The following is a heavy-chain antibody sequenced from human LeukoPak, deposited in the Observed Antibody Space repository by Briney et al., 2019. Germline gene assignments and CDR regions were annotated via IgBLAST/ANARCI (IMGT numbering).Heavy chain of an antibody. V-gene: IGHV3-33*01. Sequence: GRSLRLSCAASGFTFSSYGMHWVRQAPGKGLEWVAVIWYDGSNKYYADSVKGRFTISRDNSKNTLYLQMNSLRAEDTAVYYCARNYGSGSYYGYWGQGTLVTVSS. CDR2: IWYDGSNK. CDR1: GFTFSSYG. CDR3: ARNYGSGSYYGY. D-gene: IGHD3-10*01. J-gene: IGHJ4*02.